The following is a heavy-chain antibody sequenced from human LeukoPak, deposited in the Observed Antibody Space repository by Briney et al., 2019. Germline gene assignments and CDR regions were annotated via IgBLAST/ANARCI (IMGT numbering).Heavy chain of an antibody. CDR3: AKAGSEEGYSLHFDH. J-gene: IGHJ4*02. CDR2: ISGRGRGT. D-gene: IGHD5-24*01. V-gene: IGHV3-23*01. Sequence: GGSLRLSCAASGFTFSTYAMTWVRQGPGKGLEWVSLISGRGRGTYYADSVRGRFTISRDNSKSTVYLQMNSLRAEDTAVYYCAKAGSEEGYSLHFDHWGQGALVAVSS. CDR1: GFTFSTYA.